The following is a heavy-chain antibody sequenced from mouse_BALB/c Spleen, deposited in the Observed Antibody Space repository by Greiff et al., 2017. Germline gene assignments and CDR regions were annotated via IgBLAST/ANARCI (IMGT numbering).Heavy chain of an antibody. D-gene: IGHD2-1*01. Sequence: EVKLVESGGGLVQPGGSLKLSCAASGFTFSSYGMSWVRQTPDKRLELVATINSNGGSTYYPDSVKGRFTISRDNAKNTLYRQMSSLKSEDTAMYYCARNYGNSAWFAYWGQGTLVTVSA. CDR2: INSNGGST. J-gene: IGHJ3*01. CDR1: GFTFSSYG. V-gene: IGHV5-6-3*01. CDR3: ARNYGNSAWFAY.